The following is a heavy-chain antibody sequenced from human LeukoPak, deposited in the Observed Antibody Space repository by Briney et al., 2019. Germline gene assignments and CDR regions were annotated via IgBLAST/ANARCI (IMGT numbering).Heavy chain of an antibody. V-gene: IGHV1-2*02. J-gene: IGHJ4*02. CDR2: INPNGGGT. Sequence: GASMTVSFKASGYTFTVYYLHWVRQAPGQGLEWMGRINPNGGGTNYAQKFQGRVTMTRDTSTSTAYMELSSLRSDDTAVYFCTRGPSAWGQGALVTVSS. CDR3: TRGPSA. CDR1: GYTFTVYY.